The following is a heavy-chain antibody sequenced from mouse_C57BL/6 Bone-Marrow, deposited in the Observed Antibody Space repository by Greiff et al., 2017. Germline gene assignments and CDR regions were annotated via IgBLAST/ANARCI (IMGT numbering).Heavy chain of an antibody. CDR1: GFTFSDYY. J-gene: IGHJ4*01. CDR3: ARHRGILLRWNAMDY. D-gene: IGHD1-1*01. V-gene: IGHV5-12*01. CDR2: ISNGGGST. Sequence: EVKLVESGGGLVQPGGSLKLSCAASGFTFSDYYMYWVRQTPEKRLEWVAYISNGGGSTYYPDTVKGRFTISRDNAKNTLYLQMSRLKSEDTAMYNCARHRGILLRWNAMDYWGKGTSVTVSS.